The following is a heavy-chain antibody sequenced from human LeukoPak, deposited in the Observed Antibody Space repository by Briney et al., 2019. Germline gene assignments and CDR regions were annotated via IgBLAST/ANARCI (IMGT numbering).Heavy chain of an antibody. V-gene: IGHV4-59*01. J-gene: IGHJ5*02. D-gene: IGHD3-3*01. CDR1: GGSISSYY. Sequence: SETLSLTCTVSGGSISSYYWSWIRQPPGKGLEWIGYIYYSGSTNYNPSLKSRVTISVDTSKNQFSLKLSSVTAADTAVYYCAGSYSTPGGTWSAPGGQEPRFTVSS. CDR3: AGSYSTPGGTWSAP. CDR2: IYYSGST.